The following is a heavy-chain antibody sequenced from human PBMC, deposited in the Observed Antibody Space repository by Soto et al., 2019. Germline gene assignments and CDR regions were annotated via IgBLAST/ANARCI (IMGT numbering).Heavy chain of an antibody. CDR2: ISWNSGSI. D-gene: IGHD3-3*01. CDR3: AKGETQWYQLPNNYDFWSGYNAFDI. J-gene: IGHJ3*02. V-gene: IGHV3-9*01. Sequence: EVQLVESGGGLVQPGRSLRLSCAASGFTFDDYAMHWVRQAPGKGLEWVSGISWNSGSIGYADSVKGRFTISRDNAKNSLYLQMNSLRAEDTALYYCAKGETQWYQLPNNYDFWSGYNAFDIWGQGTMVTVSS. CDR1: GFTFDDYA.